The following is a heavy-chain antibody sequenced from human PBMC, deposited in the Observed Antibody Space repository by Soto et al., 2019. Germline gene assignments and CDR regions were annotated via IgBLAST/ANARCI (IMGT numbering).Heavy chain of an antibody. Sequence: SVKVSCKASGGTFSSYTISWVRQAPGQGLEWMGGIIPIFGTANYAQKFQGRVTITADESTSTAYMELSSLRPEDTAVYYCAADVGGYIYGLARHWGPGPLVTVSS. D-gene: IGHD4-17*01. V-gene: IGHV1-69*13. CDR2: IIPIFGTA. CDR1: GGTFSSYT. J-gene: IGHJ4*02. CDR3: AADVGGYIYGLARH.